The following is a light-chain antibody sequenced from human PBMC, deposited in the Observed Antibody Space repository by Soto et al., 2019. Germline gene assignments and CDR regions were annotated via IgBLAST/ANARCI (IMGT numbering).Light chain of an antibody. J-gene: IGLJ2*01. CDR2: EGS. Sequence: QSALTQPASVSGSPGQSITISCTGTSSDVGSYDLVSWYQQHPGNAPKLMIYEGSERPSGVSNRFSGSKSGNTASLTISGLQAEDEADYYCCSYAGSSTYVVFGGGTKLTVL. V-gene: IGLV2-23*01. CDR3: CSYAGSSTYVV. CDR1: SSDVGSYDL.